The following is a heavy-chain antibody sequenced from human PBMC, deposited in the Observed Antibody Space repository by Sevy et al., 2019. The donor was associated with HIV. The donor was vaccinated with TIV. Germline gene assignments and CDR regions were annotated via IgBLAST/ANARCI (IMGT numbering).Heavy chain of an antibody. CDR2: IIPIFGTA. V-gene: IGHV1-69*13. D-gene: IGHD6-13*01. Sequence: ASVKVSCKASGGTFSSYAISWVRQAPGQGLEWMGGIIPIFGTANYAQKFQGRVTITADESTSTAYMELSSLRSEDTAVYYCARSLGGIAAAVPVYYFDYWGQGTLVTVSS. CDR1: GGTFSSYA. CDR3: ARSLGGIAAAVPVYYFDY. J-gene: IGHJ4*02.